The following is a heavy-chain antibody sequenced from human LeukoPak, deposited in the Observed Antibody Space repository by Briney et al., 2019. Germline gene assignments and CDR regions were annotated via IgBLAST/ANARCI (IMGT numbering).Heavy chain of an antibody. CDR2: INQDGSEK. J-gene: IGHJ3*02. D-gene: IGHD5-12*01. V-gene: IGHV3-7*01. CDR3: ARGGRIVAALYGIDI. Sequence: PGRSLRLSCAAFGFTFSRNWMSWVRQAPGKGLEWEAAINQDGSEKYYVDSVKGRFTLSRDNAGNSVYLQMNSLRVEDTAVYYCARGGRIVAALYGIDIWGQGTRVTVSS. CDR1: GFTFSRNW.